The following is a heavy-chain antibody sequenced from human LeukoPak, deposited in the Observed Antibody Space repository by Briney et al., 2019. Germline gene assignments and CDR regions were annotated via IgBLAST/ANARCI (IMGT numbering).Heavy chain of an antibody. CDR1: GFTFSSYA. V-gene: IGHV3-23*05. CDR2: ITSSYIRE. J-gene: IGHJ6*03. CDR3: ARASSLRFLEWLVYYYYYYMDV. Sequence: GGSLRLSCAASGFTFSSYAVNWVRQAPGKGLDWVSAITSSYIREHYADSVKGRFTISRDNSKNTLYLQMNSLRAEDTAVYYCARASSLRFLEWLVYYYYYYMDVWGKGTTVTVSS. D-gene: IGHD3-3*01.